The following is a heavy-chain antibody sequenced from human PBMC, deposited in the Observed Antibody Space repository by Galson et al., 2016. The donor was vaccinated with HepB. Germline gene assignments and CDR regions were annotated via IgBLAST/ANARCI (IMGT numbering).Heavy chain of an antibody. CDR1: GFTFSNSG. Sequence: GSLRLSCAASGFTFSNSGVNWVRQAPGKGLQWVSYISSALSPIYYADSVMGRFSISRDNAKNSVYLQMNSLRDEDTAVYYCARELVRSAFDLWGQGTMVTVSS. J-gene: IGHJ3*01. CDR2: ISSALSPI. V-gene: IGHV3-48*02. CDR3: ARELVRSAFDL. D-gene: IGHD1-26*01.